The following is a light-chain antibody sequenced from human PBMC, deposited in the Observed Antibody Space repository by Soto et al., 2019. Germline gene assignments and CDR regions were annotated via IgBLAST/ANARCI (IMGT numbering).Light chain of an antibody. CDR3: QHYNSYSEA. CDR2: EAS. Sequence: VLTQSPDSLAVSLGARATISCKSSQSVLSSSNNKNHLAWYQQKPGKAPKLLIYEASTLKSGVPSRFSGSGSGTEFTLTISSLQPDDFAAYYCQHYNSYSEAFGQGTKVDIK. V-gene: IGKV4-1*01. J-gene: IGKJ1*01. CDR1: QSVLSSSNNKNH.